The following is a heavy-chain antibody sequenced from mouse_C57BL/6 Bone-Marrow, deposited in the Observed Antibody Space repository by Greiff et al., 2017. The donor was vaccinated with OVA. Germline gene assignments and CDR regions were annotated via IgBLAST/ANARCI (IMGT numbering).Heavy chain of an antibody. CDR1: GFTFSDYG. J-gene: IGHJ1*03. D-gene: IGHD2-1*01. CDR2: ISSGSSTI. Sequence: DVMLVESGGGLVKPGGSLKLSCAASGFTFSDYGMHWVRQAPEKGLEWVAYISSGSSTIYYADTVKGRFTISRDNAKNTLFLQMTSLRSEDTAMYYCARLRGNSWYFDVWGTGTTVTVSS. V-gene: IGHV5-17*01. CDR3: ARLRGNSWYFDV.